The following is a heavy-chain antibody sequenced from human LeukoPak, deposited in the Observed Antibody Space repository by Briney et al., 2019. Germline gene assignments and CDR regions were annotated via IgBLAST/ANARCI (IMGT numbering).Heavy chain of an antibody. CDR2: IYYSGST. V-gene: IGHV4-59*01. CDR1: GGSISRYY. J-gene: IGHJ3*02. D-gene: IGHD2-8*02. Sequence: SETLSLTCTVSGGSISRYYWSWIRQPPGRGLEWIGYIYYSGSTNYNPSLKSRVTISVDTSKNQFSLKLSSVTAADTAVYYCARDLMVDPAFDIWGQGTMVTVSS. CDR3: ARDLMVDPAFDI.